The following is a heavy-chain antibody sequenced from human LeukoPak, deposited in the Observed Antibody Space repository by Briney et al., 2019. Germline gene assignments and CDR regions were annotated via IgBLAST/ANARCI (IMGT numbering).Heavy chain of an antibody. J-gene: IGHJ4*02. CDR2: INPDGSVT. D-gene: IGHD2-15*01. CDR3: ARGGVVAGSDY. V-gene: IGHV3-74*01. CDR1: GFTFRSYW. Sequence: GGSLRLSCAASGFTFRSYWMYWVRKAPGKGLVWVSLINPDGSVTTYADSMKGRFTISRDNAKNTLYLQMSSLGAEDTALYYCARGGVVAGSDYWGQGTLVTVSS.